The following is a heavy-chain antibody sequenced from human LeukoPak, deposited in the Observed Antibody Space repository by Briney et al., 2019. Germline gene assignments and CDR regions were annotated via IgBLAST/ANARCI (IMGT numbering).Heavy chain of an antibody. Sequence: WASVKVSCKASGYTFTGYYMHWVRQAPGQGLEWMGWINPNSGGTNYAQKFQGRVTMTRDTSISTAYMELSRLRSDDTAVYYCAGRGYSYGQDPFDYWGQGTLVTVSS. V-gene: IGHV1-2*02. CDR3: AGRGYSYGQDPFDY. J-gene: IGHJ4*02. D-gene: IGHD5-18*01. CDR1: GYTFTGYY. CDR2: INPNSGGT.